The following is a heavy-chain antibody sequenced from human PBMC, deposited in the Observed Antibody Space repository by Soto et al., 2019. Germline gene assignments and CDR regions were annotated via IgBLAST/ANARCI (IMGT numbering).Heavy chain of an antibody. CDR1: GFTFSNAW. CDR2: IKSKTDGGTT. CDR3: ARSREYSFGYKSPFDV. D-gene: IGHD5-18*01. V-gene: IGHV3-15*07. Sequence: GGSLRLSCAASGFTFSNAWINWVRQAPGKGLEWVGRIKSKTDGGTTDFAAPVKGRFAISRDDSKNMVYLQMNSLKASDTAIYYCARSREYSFGYKSPFDVWGQGTTVTVSS. J-gene: IGHJ3*01.